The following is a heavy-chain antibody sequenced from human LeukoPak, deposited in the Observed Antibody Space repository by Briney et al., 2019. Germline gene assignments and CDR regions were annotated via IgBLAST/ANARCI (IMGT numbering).Heavy chain of an antibody. CDR2: IWYDGSNK. J-gene: IGHJ4*02. V-gene: IGHV3-33*01. CDR3: ARDASIAAAGTVGY. CDR1: GFTFSSYG. Sequence: PGGSLRLSCAASGFTFSSYGMLWVRQAPGKGLEWVAVIWYDGSNKYYADSVKGRFTISRDNSKNTLYLQMNSLRAEDTAVYYCARDASIAAAGTVGYWGQGTLVTVSS. D-gene: IGHD6-13*01.